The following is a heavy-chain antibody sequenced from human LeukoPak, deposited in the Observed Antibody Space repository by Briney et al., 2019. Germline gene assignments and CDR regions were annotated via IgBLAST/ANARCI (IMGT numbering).Heavy chain of an antibody. Sequence: ETLSLTCAVYGGSFSGYYWSWVRQAPGKGLEWVSVIYSGGSTYYADSVKGRFTISRDNSKNTLYLQMNSLGAEDTAVYYCARLRGMGTYYFDYWGQGTLVTVSS. V-gene: IGHV3-66*04. CDR1: GGSFSGYY. J-gene: IGHJ4*02. CDR3: ARLRGMGTYYFDY. CDR2: IYSGGST. D-gene: IGHD7-27*01.